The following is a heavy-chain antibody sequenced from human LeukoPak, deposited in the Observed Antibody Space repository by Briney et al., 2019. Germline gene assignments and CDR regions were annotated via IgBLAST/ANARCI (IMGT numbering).Heavy chain of an antibody. Sequence: GGSLRLSCAASGFTVSSNYMSWVRQAPGKGLEWVSVIYSGGSTYYADSVKGRFTISRDNSKNTLYLQMNSLRAEDTAVYYCARGQPHIVVVTAHYYYGMDVWGQGTTVTVSS. CDR1: GFTVSSNY. D-gene: IGHD2-21*02. V-gene: IGHV3-66*01. CDR2: IYSGGST. J-gene: IGHJ6*02. CDR3: ARGQPHIVVVTAHYYYGMDV.